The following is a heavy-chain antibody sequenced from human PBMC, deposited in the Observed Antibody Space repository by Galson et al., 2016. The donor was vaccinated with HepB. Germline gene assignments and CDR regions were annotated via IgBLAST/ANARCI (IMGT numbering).Heavy chain of an antibody. V-gene: IGHV1-69*06. CDR1: GGTFSSFA. CDR3: GRGEGSVVVATFDY. CDR2: IIPIFGSA. D-gene: IGHD2-21*02. J-gene: IGHJ4*02. Sequence: SVKVSCKASGGTFSSFAISWMRQAPGQGLEWMGGIIPIFGSATYAQKFQGRLTITADKSTNTASMELSSLTSEDTAVYYCGRGEGSVVVATFDYWGQGTLVTVSS.